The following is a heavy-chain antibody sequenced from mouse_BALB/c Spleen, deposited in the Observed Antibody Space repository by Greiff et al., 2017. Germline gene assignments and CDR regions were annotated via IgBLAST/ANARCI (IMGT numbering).Heavy chain of an antibody. J-gene: IGHJ2*01. CDR2: INPSNGGT. Sequence: QVQLQQSGADLVKPGASVKLSCKASGYTFTSYYMYWVKQRPGQGLEWIGEINPSNGGTNFNEKFKSKATLTVDKSSSTAYMQLSSLTSEDSAVYYCTRKADYFDYWGQGTTLTVSS. D-gene: IGHD6-1*01. CDR1: GYTFTSYY. CDR3: TRKADYFDY. V-gene: IGHV1S81*02.